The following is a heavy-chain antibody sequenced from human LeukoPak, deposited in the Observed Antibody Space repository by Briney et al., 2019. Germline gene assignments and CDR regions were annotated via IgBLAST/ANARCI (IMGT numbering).Heavy chain of an antibody. CDR2: INYSGST. D-gene: IGHD6-13*01. J-gene: IGHJ4*02. CDR3: ASPFNAAGVDY. V-gene: IGHV4-39*01. Sequence: PSETLSLTCTVSGGSIRSTSYFWGWIRQPPEKGLEWIGNINYSGSTSYNPSLKSRVTIFVDTSENQFSLKLSSVTAADTAVYYCASPFNAAGVDYWGQGTLVTVSS. CDR1: GGSIRSTSYF.